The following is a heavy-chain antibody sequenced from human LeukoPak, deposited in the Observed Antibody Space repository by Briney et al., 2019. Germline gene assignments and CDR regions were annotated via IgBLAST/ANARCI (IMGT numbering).Heavy chain of an antibody. Sequence: SQTLSLTCTVAGGSISSSSYYWGWIRQPPGKGVEWVGSIYYSGSTYYNPSLKSRVTISVDTSKNQYSLKLSSVTAAATAVYYCARLIMRFGMVWVVIDYWGQGTMVTVSS. J-gene: IGHJ4*02. CDR2: IYYSGST. CDR3: ARLIMRFGMVWVVIDY. D-gene: IGHD3-10*01. CDR1: GGSISSSSYY. V-gene: IGHV4-39*01.